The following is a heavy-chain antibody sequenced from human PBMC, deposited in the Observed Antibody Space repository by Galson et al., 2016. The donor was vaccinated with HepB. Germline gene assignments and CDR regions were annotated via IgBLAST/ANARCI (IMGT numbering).Heavy chain of an antibody. V-gene: IGHV4-39*01. D-gene: IGHD4-17*01. J-gene: IGHJ4*02. CDR2: VYYDGNT. Sequence: LTCAVSGGSVSTNSYYWGWIRQPPEKALEWVGAVYYDGNTYYNPSLKSRVTVSLDTSKNQFSLKVYSVTAADTAVYYCATHLNSYGDYTLDSWGQGTLVTVSS. CDR1: GGSVSTNSYY. CDR3: ATHLNSYGDYTLDS.